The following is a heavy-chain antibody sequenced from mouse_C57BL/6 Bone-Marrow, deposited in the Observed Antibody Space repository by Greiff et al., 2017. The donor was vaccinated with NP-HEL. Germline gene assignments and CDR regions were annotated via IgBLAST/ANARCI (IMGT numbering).Heavy chain of an antibody. D-gene: IGHD1-1*01. V-gene: IGHV1-64*01. J-gene: IGHJ2*01. CDR1: GYTFTSYW. Sequence: VQLQQPGAELVKPGASVKLSCKASGYTFTSYWMHWVKQRPGQGLEWIGMIHPNSGSTNYNEKFKSKATLTVDKSSSTAYMQLSSLTSEDSAVYYCGVITTADFDYWGQGTTLTVSS. CDR2: IHPNSGST. CDR3: GVITTADFDY.